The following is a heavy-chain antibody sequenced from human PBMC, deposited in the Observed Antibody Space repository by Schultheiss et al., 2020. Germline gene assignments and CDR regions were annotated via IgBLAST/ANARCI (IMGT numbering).Heavy chain of an antibody. CDR3: AKDSELPGDMYYFDY. CDR1: GYTFTGYY. CDR2: INPNSGGT. V-gene: IGHV1-2*02. J-gene: IGHJ4*02. Sequence: ASVKVSCKASGYTFTGYYMHWVRQAPGQGLEWMGWINPNSGGTNYAQKFQGRVTMTRDTSISTAYMELSRLRSDDTAVYYCAKDSELPGDMYYFDYWGQGTLVTVSS. D-gene: IGHD1-26*01.